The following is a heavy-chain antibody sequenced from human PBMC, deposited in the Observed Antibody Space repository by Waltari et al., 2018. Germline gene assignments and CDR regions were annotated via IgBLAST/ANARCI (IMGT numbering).Heavy chain of an antibody. V-gene: IGHV3-21*01. CDR3: AREWGVMVGTAGFYFDY. Sequence: EVQLVGSGGGLVTPGGSLRLSCAASAFPFSIYTMNWVRQAPGKGLEWVSSISSGSSYIYYADSVKGRFTISRDNAKNSLYLQMNSLRVEDTAVYYCAREWGVMVGTAGFYFDYWGQGALVTVSS. CDR1: AFPFSIYT. D-gene: IGHD2-15*01. CDR2: ISSGSSYI. J-gene: IGHJ4*02.